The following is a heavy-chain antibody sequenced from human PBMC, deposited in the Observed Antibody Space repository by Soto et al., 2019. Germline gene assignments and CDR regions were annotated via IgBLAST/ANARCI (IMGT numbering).Heavy chain of an antibody. V-gene: IGHV2-5*02. CDR2: VYWDADQ. J-gene: IGHJ4*02. Sequence: QITLKESGPTLVKPTQTLTLTCTFSGFSLSTTGLGVGWIRQPPGKALEWLALVYWDADQRYSPSLKSTLTTPMYTSTNLVVLTMPTLHPLAPAPYHGVQLYHCHRTAYHTGRPDFFDHGGQAPLVTVSS. CDR3: VQLYHCHRTAYHTGRPDFFDH. CDR1: GFSLSTTGLG. D-gene: IGHD2-2*01.